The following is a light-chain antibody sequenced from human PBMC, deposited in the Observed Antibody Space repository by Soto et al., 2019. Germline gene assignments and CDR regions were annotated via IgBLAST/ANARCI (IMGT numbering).Light chain of an antibody. V-gene: IGLV2-23*01. Sequence: QSALTQPASVSGSPGQSITISCTGTSSDVGNYNLVSWYQQHPGEAPKLLIYEGSKRPSGVSNRFSGSKFGNTASLTISGLQAEDEVDYYCCSYAGDSPRVFGGGTKLTVL. CDR3: CSYAGDSPRV. J-gene: IGLJ3*02. CDR1: SSDVGNYNL. CDR2: EGS.